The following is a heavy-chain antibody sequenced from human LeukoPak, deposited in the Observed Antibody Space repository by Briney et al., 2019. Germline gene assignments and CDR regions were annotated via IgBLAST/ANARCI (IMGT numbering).Heavy chain of an antibody. CDR3: ARRYSYGVDY. J-gene: IGHJ4*02. V-gene: IGHV4-38-2*01. Sequence: PSETLSLTCAVSGYSLSSGYYWGWIRQPPGKGLEWIGSIYHSGSTYYNPSLKSRVTISVDTSKNQFSLKLSSVTAADTAVYYCARRYSYGVDYWGQGTLVTVSS. CDR1: GYSLSSGYY. D-gene: IGHD5-18*01. CDR2: IYHSGST.